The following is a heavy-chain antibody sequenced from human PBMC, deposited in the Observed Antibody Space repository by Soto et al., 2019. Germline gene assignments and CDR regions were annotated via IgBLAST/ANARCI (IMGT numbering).Heavy chain of an antibody. CDR1: GYTFTSYG. Sequence: ASVKVSCKASGYTFTSYGISWVRQAPGQGLEWMGWISAYNGNTNCAQKLQGRVTMTTDTSTSTAYMELRSLRSDDTAVYYCARGDDILTGYYNAYWGQGTLVTVSS. CDR3: ARGDDILTGYYNAY. D-gene: IGHD3-9*01. J-gene: IGHJ4*02. CDR2: ISAYNGNT. V-gene: IGHV1-18*01.